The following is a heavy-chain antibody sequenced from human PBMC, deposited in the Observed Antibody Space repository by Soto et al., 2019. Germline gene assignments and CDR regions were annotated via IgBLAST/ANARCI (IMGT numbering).Heavy chain of an antibody. Sequence: GGSLRLSCAVSGSTFANHWMHWVRQAPGKGLEWVSRMNSDGSTTDYADSVKGRFTVSRDNAKNTLYLQMNSLRAEDTAVYYCATAEVDYWGQGPLVTVSS. CDR2: MNSDGSTT. J-gene: IGHJ4*02. CDR3: ATAEVDY. CDR1: GSTFANHW. V-gene: IGHV3-74*01.